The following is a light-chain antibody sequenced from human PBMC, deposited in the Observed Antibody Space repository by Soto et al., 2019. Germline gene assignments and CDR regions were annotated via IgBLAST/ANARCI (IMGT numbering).Light chain of an antibody. V-gene: IGKV3-20*01. Sequence: VLTQSPGSLYLSPGERATVSCRASQTVTSSYLAWYQQRPGQAPQLLIYDAVKRATGIPDRFSGSESGRDYTLTISRLDPEDSAVYYCQQYGDSITFGGGTKVEIK. J-gene: IGKJ4*01. CDR3: QQYGDSIT. CDR2: DAV. CDR1: QTVTSSY.